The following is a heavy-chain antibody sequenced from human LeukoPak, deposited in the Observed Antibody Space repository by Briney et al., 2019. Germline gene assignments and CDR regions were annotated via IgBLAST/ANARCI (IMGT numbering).Heavy chain of an antibody. Sequence: SETLSLSCTVSGGSISRYYWSWIRQPPPQGLEWIGYISYSGSTNYNPSLKSRVTISVDTSKNQFSLKLNSVTAADTAVYYCARGEPYYYGSGTLVDYFDYWGQGTLVTVSS. D-gene: IGHD3-10*01. CDR2: ISYSGST. CDR1: GGSISRYY. J-gene: IGHJ4*02. CDR3: ARGEPYYYGSGTLVDYFDY. V-gene: IGHV4-59*01.